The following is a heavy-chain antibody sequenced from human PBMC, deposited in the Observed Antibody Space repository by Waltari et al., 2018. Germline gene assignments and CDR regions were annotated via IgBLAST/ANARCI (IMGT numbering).Heavy chain of an antibody. CDR1: GGTFSSYA. CDR3: ARASRTYYDMLTGYYFDY. D-gene: IGHD3-9*01. V-gene: IGHV1-69*12. CDR2: IIPIFGTA. Sequence: QVQLVQSGAEVKKPGSSVKVSCKASGGTFSSYAISWVRQAPGQGLEWMGGIIPIFGTANYAQKFQGRVTITADESTRTAYMELSSLRSEDTAVDYCARASRTYYDMLTGYYFDYWGQGTLVTVSS. J-gene: IGHJ4*02.